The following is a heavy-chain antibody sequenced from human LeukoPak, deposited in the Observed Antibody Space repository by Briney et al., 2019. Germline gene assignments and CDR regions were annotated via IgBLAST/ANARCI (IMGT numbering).Heavy chain of an antibody. D-gene: IGHD6-19*01. CDR1: GFTFNTYA. Sequence: GGSLRLSCAASGFTFNTYAMSWVRQAPGKGLEWVSGISASGGSTYYADSVKGRFTISRDNSKNTLYLQMNSLRAEDTAVYYCAKDFNQGIAVACDYWGQGTLVTVSS. CDR3: AKDFNQGIAVACDY. CDR2: ISASGGST. V-gene: IGHV3-23*01. J-gene: IGHJ4*02.